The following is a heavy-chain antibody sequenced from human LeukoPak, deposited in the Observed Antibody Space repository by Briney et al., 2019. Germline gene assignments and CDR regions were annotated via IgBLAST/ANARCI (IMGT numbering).Heavy chain of an antibody. CDR3: VKQDTGSYLGGY. CDR1: GFTFSGYW. D-gene: IGHD1-26*01. V-gene: IGHV3-74*01. J-gene: IGHJ4*02. CDR2: ISDDGRSK. Sequence: GGSLRLSCAASGFTFSGYWMHWVRQVPGKGLVWISYISDDGRSKGYADSVQGRFTISRDNAKHTLSLQMNSLRVDDTAVYYCVKQDTGSYLGGYWGQGTLVTVSS.